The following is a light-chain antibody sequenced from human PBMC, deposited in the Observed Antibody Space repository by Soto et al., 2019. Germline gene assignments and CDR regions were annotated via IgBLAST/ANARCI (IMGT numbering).Light chain of an antibody. CDR3: HQRQSWPRT. V-gene: IGKV3-11*01. J-gene: IGKJ1*01. CDR1: QYINTR. CDR2: QTS. Sequence: EIFFTRSPATLSSFPGDIVTLSCRASQYINTRLAWYQHRPGQAPRLLIYQTSIRAAGIPARFSASGSGTDFTLTISDVQPEDFALYYCHQRQSWPRTFGQGTKVDIK.